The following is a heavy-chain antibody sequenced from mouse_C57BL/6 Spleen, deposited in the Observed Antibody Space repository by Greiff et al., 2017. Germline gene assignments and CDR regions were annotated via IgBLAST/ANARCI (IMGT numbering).Heavy chain of an antibody. CDR2: IYPGSGST. Sequence: QVQLQQPGAELVKPGASVKMSCKASGYTFTSYWITWVKQRPGQGLEWIGDIYPGSGSTNYNEKFKSKATLTVDTSSSTAYMQLSSLTSEDSAVYYCAREKCITTVVGGYFDYWGQGTTLTVSS. CDR1: GYTFTSYW. V-gene: IGHV1-55*01. D-gene: IGHD1-1*01. CDR3: AREKCITTVVGGYFDY. J-gene: IGHJ2*01.